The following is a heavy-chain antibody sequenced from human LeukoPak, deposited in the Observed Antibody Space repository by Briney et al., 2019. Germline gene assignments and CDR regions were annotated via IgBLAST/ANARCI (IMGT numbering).Heavy chain of an antibody. J-gene: IGHJ4*02. D-gene: IGHD2-8*02. CDR1: GFTFSSYA. CDR2: ISCHARDQ. Sequence: GSLRLSCAAPGFTFSSYAMHWVRQAPGKGLEWVTVISCHARDQFYADSVKGRFTVSRDNSKNTLYLQMNSLRAEDSAVYYCAAQPCSGGVCYLDYRGQGTLVTVSS. CDR3: AAQPCSGGVCYLDY. V-gene: IGHV3-30*04.